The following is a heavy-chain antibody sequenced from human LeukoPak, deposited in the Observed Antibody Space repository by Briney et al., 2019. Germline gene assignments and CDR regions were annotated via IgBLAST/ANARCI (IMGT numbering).Heavy chain of an antibody. J-gene: IGHJ4*02. CDR1: GGSISSGSYY. CDR3: AREEAVQTYYFDY. CDR2: IYTSGST. V-gene: IGHV4-61*02. Sequence: SQTLSLTCTVSGGSISSGSYYWSWIRQPAGKGLEWIGRIYTSGSTNYNPSLKSRVTISVDTSKNQFSLKLSSVTAADTAVYYCAREEAVQTYYFDYWGQGTLVTVSS. D-gene: IGHD6-19*01.